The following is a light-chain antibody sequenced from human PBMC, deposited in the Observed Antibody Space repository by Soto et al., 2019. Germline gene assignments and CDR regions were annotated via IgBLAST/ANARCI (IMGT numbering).Light chain of an antibody. CDR2: DAS. CDR1: QTIGKY. J-gene: IGKJ5*01. V-gene: IGKV1-39*01. CDR3: QQSYSTPRT. Sequence: IKMTQAPSSLSATVGDRVTITFRPSQTIGKYLNWYQQEPGKAPKLLIYDASYLQSGVPSRFSGSASGTDFTLSISDLRPEDFATYYCQQSYSTPRTVGQGTRLEIK.